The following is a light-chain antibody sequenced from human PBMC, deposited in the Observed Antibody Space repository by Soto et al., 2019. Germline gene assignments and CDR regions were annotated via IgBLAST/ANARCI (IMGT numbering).Light chain of an antibody. Sequence: EIVLTQSPGTLSLSPGDRVTLSCRASQYINTRLAWYQHRPGQAPRLLIYQTSIRAAGIPARFSASGTGTDFTLTISDVQPEDFAVYYCHQRQSWPRTFGQGTKVDIK. V-gene: IGKV3-11*01. CDR2: QTS. CDR1: QYINTR. CDR3: HQRQSWPRT. J-gene: IGKJ1*01.